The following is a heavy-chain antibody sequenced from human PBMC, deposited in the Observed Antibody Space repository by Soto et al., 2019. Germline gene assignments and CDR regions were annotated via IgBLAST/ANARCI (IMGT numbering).Heavy chain of an antibody. Sequence: VQLVESGGGVVQPGRSLRLSCAASGFTFSSYSMNWVRQAPGKGLEWVSSISSSSSYIYYADSVKGRFTISRDNAKNSLYLQMNSLRAEDTAVYYCATGGAIAAAGYWGQGTLVTVSS. J-gene: IGHJ4*02. V-gene: IGHV3-21*01. CDR1: GFTFSSYS. CDR2: ISSSSSYI. D-gene: IGHD6-13*01. CDR3: ATGGAIAAAGY.